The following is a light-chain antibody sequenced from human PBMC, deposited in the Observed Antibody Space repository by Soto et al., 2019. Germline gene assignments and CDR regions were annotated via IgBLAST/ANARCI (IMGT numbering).Light chain of an antibody. CDR2: GAS. CDR3: QQYSNSLWT. J-gene: IGKJ1*01. Sequence: EIVMTQSPATLSVSPGERATLSCRASQKISSNLAWYQQTPGQAPRLLIYGASTRATGIPARFSGSGSGTEFTLTISSLQSEDFAVYYCQQYSNSLWTFGQGTKVDIK. CDR1: QKISSN. V-gene: IGKV3-15*01.